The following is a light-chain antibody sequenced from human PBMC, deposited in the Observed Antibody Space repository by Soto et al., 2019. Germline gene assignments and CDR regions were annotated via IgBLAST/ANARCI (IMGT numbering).Light chain of an antibody. CDR2: DVS. V-gene: IGLV2-14*01. CDR3: SSYTSSSTLGGV. Sequence: LTQPASVSGSPGQSITISCTGTSSDVGGYNYVSWYQQHPGKAPKLMIYDVSNRPSGVSNRFSGSKSGNTASLTISGLQAEDEADYYCSSYTSSSTLGGVFGGGTKLTVL. CDR1: SSDVGGYNY. J-gene: IGLJ3*02.